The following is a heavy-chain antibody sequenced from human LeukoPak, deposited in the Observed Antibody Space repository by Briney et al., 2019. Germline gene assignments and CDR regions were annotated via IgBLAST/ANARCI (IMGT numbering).Heavy chain of an antibody. CDR2: ISYDGSNK. J-gene: IGHJ4*02. CDR3: ARDLSPYYDSSGYLI. D-gene: IGHD3-22*01. V-gene: IGHV3-30-3*01. CDR1: GFTFSSYA. Sequence: GGSLRLSCAASGFTFSSYAMHWVRQAPGKGLEWVAVISYDGSNKYYADSVKGRSTISRDNSKNTLYLQMNSLRAEDTAVYYCARDLSPYYDSSGYLIWGQGTLVTVSS.